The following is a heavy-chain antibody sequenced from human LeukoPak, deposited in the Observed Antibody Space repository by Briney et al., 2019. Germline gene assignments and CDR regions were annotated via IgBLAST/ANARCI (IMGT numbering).Heavy chain of an antibody. Sequence: SQTLSLTCTVSGGSTSSGSYYWSWIRQPAGKGLEWIGRIYTSGSTNYNPSLKSRVTISVDTSKNQFSLKLSSVTAADTAVYYCARDKWLRDYYYYGMDVWGQGTTVTVSS. CDR3: ARDKWLRDYYYYGMDV. CDR1: GGSTSSGSYY. V-gene: IGHV4-61*02. J-gene: IGHJ6*02. CDR2: IYTSGST. D-gene: IGHD5-12*01.